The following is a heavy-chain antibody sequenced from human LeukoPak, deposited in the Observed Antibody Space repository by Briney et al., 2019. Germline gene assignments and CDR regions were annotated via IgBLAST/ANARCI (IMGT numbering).Heavy chain of an antibody. Sequence: PSETLSLTCAVTGNSISSGYYWGWLRQPPGKGLDWIGSIYHSGSTYYNPSLKSRVTISVDTSKNRFSLKLSAVTAADTGVYYCAGQHDSNGYYFYWGQGTLVTVSS. CDR2: IYHSGST. D-gene: IGHD3-22*01. CDR1: GNSISSGYY. V-gene: IGHV4-38-2*01. J-gene: IGHJ4*02. CDR3: AGQHDSNGYYFY.